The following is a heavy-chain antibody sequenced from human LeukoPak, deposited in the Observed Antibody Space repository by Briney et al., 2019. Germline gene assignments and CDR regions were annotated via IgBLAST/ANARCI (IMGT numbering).Heavy chain of an antibody. CDR3: AREQLGLNDAFDI. D-gene: IGHD1-1*01. V-gene: IGHV6-1*01. CDR2: TYYRSKWYN. CDR1: ADSVSSNSSA. J-gene: IGHJ3*02. Sequence: SQTRSLTCAISADSVSSNSSAWNWIRQSPSRGLEWLGRTYYRSKWYNDYAVSVKSRITLNPDTSKKQFSLQLNSVTPEDTAVYYCAREQLGLNDAFDIWGQGTMVTVSS.